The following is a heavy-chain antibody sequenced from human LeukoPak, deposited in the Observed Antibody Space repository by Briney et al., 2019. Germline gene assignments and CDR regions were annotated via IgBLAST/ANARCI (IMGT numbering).Heavy chain of an antibody. CDR2: INPNSGGT. J-gene: IGHJ4*02. V-gene: IGHV1-2*02. CDR3: ARGDYYDSSGHGNYYFDY. D-gene: IGHD3-22*01. CDR1: GYTFTGYY. Sequence: ASVKVSCKASGYTFTGYYMHWVRQAPGQGLEWMGWINPNSGGTNYAQKFQGRVTMTRDTSISTAYMELSRLRSDDTAVYYCARGDYYDSSGHGNYYFDYWGQGTLVTVSS.